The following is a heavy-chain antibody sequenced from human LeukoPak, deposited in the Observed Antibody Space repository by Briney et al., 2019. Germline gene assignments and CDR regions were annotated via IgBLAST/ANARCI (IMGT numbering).Heavy chain of an antibody. D-gene: IGHD1-26*01. Sequence: GGSLRLSCAASGFTFNDYAMSWVRQAPGKGVEWVSGISDTGGNTYYADTVKGRFTISRDNTKNTLFLQMNSLRAEDTAIYSCAKNQWELTDWGQGTLVTVSS. CDR2: ISDTGGNT. J-gene: IGHJ4*02. CDR1: GFTFNDYA. V-gene: IGHV3-23*01. CDR3: AKNQWELTD.